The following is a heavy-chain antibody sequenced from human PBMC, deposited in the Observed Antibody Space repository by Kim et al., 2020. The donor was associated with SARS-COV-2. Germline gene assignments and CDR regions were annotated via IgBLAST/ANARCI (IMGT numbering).Heavy chain of an antibody. Sequence: GGSLRLSCAASGFTFSDYYMSWIRQAPGKGLEWVSYISSSSSYTNYADSVKGRFTISRDNAKNSLYLQMNSLRAEDTAVYYCARDLDANDYVTDYYGMDVWGQGTTVTVSS. CDR3: ARDLDANDYVTDYYGMDV. J-gene: IGHJ6*02. CDR2: ISSSSSYT. CDR1: GFTFSDYY. D-gene: IGHD4-17*01. V-gene: IGHV3-11*06.